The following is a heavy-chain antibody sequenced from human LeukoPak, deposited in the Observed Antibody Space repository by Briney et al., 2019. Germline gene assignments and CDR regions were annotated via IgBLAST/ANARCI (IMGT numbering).Heavy chain of an antibody. D-gene: IGHD3-22*01. V-gene: IGHV5-51*01. J-gene: IGHJ4*02. CDR3: VTQKIVPDTSQVRTFDA. CDR1: GYKFTSYW. CDR2: LFPLDFDK. Sequence: GESLKISCKTSGYKFTSYWIAWVRQKPGYGLEWMGSLFPLDFDKTYSPSFQGQVTMSADRSIRTAYLQWSSLEASDTAMYYCVTQKIVPDTSQVRTFDAWGQGTLVSVSS.